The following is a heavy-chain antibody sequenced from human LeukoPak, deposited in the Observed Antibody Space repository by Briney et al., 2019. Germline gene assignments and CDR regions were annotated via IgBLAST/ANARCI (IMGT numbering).Heavy chain of an antibody. V-gene: IGHV3-7*01. CDR1: GFTFSDFW. CDR2: MKEDGTEK. Sequence: GGSLRLSCAGSGFTFSDFWITWVRQTPGKGLEWVANMKEDGTEKNLVDSVKGRFTISRDNTKNLLFLEMNNLRGDDTAIYYCVRESRPGGAMGLYHNLDYWGQGTLVAVSS. J-gene: IGHJ4*02. D-gene: IGHD1-1*01. CDR3: VRESRPGGAMGLYHNLDY.